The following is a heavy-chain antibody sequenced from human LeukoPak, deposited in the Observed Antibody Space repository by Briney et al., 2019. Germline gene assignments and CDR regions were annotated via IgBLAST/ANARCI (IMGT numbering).Heavy chain of an antibody. D-gene: IGHD6-19*01. V-gene: IGHV4-59*08. Sequence: SETLSLTCTVSIGSINNYYWSWIRQTPGKGLEWIGYILSSGSTNYNPSVKSRVTISVGTSKSQFSLKLSSVIAADTAVYYCARRTYSSGFDYIDYWGQGTLVTVSS. CDR3: ARRTYSSGFDYIDY. J-gene: IGHJ4*02. CDR2: ILSSGST. CDR1: IGSINNYY.